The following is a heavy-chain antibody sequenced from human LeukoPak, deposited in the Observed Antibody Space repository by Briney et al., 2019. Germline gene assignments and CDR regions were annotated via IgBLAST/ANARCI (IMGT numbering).Heavy chain of an antibody. CDR3: ARSRPTPYLHFDY. CDR2: INPSGGST. J-gene: IGHJ4*02. Sequence: GSVKVSCKASGYTFTSYYMHWVRQAPGQGLEWMGIINPSGGSTSYAQKFQGRVTMTRDTTTSTVYMELSSLRSEDTAVYYCARSRPTPYLHFDYWGQGTLVTVSS. CDR1: GYTFTSYY. D-gene: IGHD2-2*01. V-gene: IGHV1-46*01.